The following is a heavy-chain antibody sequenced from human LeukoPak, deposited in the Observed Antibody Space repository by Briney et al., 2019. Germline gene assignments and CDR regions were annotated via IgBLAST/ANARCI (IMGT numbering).Heavy chain of an antibody. D-gene: IGHD4/OR15-4a*01. CDR2: IHYSGIT. V-gene: IGHV4-28*01. CDR1: GYSISSDNW. CDR3: ARKPNAVYWFDP. Sequence: SETLSLTCAVSGYSISSDNWWGWIRQPPGKGLGWIGYIHYSGITYYSPSLKSRVTLSVDTSKNQFSLRLSSVTAVDTAVYYCARKPNAVYWFDPWGQGTLVTVSS. J-gene: IGHJ5*02.